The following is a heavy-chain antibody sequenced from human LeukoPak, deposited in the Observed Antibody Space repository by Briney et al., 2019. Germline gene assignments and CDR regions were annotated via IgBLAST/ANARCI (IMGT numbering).Heavy chain of an antibody. CDR3: AKYSSDWYGDY. J-gene: IGHJ4*02. V-gene: IGHV3-23*01. D-gene: IGHD6-19*01. CDR1: GFTFTSYA. Sequence: HSGGSLRLSCAASGFTFTSYAMSWVREAPGKGLEWVSVISGSGGSTYYADSVQGRFTISRDNSKNTLYLQVNSLRAEDTAIYYCAKYSSDWYGDYWGQGTLVTVPS. CDR2: ISGSGGST.